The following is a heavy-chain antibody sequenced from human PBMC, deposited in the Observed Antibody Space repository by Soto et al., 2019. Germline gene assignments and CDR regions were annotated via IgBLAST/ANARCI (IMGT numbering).Heavy chain of an antibody. D-gene: IGHD4-4*01. CDR1: EFTFSSYA. CDR2: ISGSGGST. J-gene: IGHJ3*02. V-gene: IGHV3-23*01. CDR3: AKVPTGEMATVFQAFDI. Sequence: ELQLLESGGGLVQPGGSLRLSCVASEFTFSSYAMSWVRQAPGKGLEWVSAISGSGGSTYSADSVKGRFAVSRDNSKSTLYLQMNSLRDEDTALYYCAKVPTGEMATVFQAFDIWGQGTMVTVSS.